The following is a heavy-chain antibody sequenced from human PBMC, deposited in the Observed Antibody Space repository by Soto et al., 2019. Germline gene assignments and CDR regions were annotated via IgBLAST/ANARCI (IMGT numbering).Heavy chain of an antibody. J-gene: IGHJ4*02. Sequence: SGGSLRLSCAASGFTFNKYAMHWVRQAPGMGLEWVALISFDGSKKLYVDSVKGRFNISRDQSENTLFLDMNSLRTEDTALYYCASVSARPDYWGRGTLVTVSS. CDR1: GFTFNKYA. V-gene: IGHV3-30*03. D-gene: IGHD6-6*01. CDR3: ASVSARPDY. CDR2: ISFDGSKK.